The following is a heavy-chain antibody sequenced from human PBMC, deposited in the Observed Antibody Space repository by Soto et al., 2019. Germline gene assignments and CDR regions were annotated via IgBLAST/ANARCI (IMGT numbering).Heavy chain of an antibody. Sequence: QTLSLTCAISGDRVSSNSAAWNWIRQSPSRGLEWLGRTYYRSKWYNDYAVSVKSRITINPDTSKNQFSLQLNSVTPEDTAVYYLARVGQLARGGSFDYWGQGTLVTVSS. CDR3: ARVGQLARGGSFDY. CDR2: TYYRSKWYN. CDR1: GDRVSSNSAA. J-gene: IGHJ4*02. D-gene: IGHD6-6*01. V-gene: IGHV6-1*01.